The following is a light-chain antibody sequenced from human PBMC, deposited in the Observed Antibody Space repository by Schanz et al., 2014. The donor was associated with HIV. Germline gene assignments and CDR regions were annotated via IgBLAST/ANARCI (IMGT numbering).Light chain of an antibody. V-gene: IGKV3D-20*02. CDR1: QSVSDNY. CDR2: GAS. Sequence: EIVLTQSPATLSLSPGERATLSCRASQSVSDNYLAWYQQRPGQAPRLLIHGASRRATGIPDRFSGSGSGTDFTLTISRLEPEDFAVYYCQQRSSWPFTFGPGTKVDIK. CDR3: QQRSSWPFT. J-gene: IGKJ3*01.